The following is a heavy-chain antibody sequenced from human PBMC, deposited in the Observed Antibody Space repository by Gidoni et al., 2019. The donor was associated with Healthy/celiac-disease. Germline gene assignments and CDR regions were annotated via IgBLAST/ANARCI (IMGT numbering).Heavy chain of an antibody. CDR2: IYYSGST. V-gene: IGHV4-31*03. D-gene: IGHD3-10*01. CDR3: ARDRGGYYYGSGSYYRYYYGMDV. J-gene: IGHJ6*02. CDR1: GGSISSGGYY. Sequence: QVQLQESGPGLVKPSQTLSLTCTVSGGSISSGGYYWSWIRQHPGKGLEWIGYIYYSGSTYYNPSLKSRVTISVDTSKNQFSLKLSSVTAADTAVYYCARDRGGYYYGSGSYYRYYYGMDVWGQGTTVTVSS.